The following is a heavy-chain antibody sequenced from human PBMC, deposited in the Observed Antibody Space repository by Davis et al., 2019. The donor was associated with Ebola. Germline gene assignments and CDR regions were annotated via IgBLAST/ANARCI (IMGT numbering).Heavy chain of an antibody. Sequence: SETLSLTCTVSGGSISSSSYYWGWIRQPPGKGLEWIGYIYYSGSTNYNPSLKSRVTISVDTSKNQFSLKLSSVTAADTAVYYCARVYYDFWSGYYTGTWFDPWGQGTLVTVSS. J-gene: IGHJ5*02. CDR1: GGSISSSSYY. D-gene: IGHD3-3*01. CDR3: ARVYYDFWSGYYTGTWFDP. CDR2: IYYSGST. V-gene: IGHV4-61*05.